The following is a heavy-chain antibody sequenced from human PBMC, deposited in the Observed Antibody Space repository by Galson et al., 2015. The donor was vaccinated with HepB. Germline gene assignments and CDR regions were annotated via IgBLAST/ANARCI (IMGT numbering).Heavy chain of an antibody. Sequence: ETLSLTCTVSGGSVSSGRYYWSWIRQPPGKGLEWIGYIYYSGSTNYNPSLKSRVTISVDTSKNQFPLKLSSVTAADTAVYYCARDLRLGELGLKRRAVDGMDVWGQGTTVTVSS. J-gene: IGHJ6*02. CDR2: IYYSGST. D-gene: IGHD3-16*01. CDR1: GGSVSSGRYY. V-gene: IGHV4-61*01. CDR3: ARDLRLGELGLKRRAVDGMDV.